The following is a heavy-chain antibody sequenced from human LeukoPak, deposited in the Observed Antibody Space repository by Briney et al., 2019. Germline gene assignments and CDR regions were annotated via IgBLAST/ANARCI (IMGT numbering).Heavy chain of an antibody. CDR1: GVSFSSYA. V-gene: IGHV3-23*01. Sequence: GGSPRLSCAASGVSFSSYAMSWVRQALRKGLEWVSAISSSGGSTYYADSVKGRFTISKDNTKNTLYMKMNSLRAEDMAVYYSAKAAGSYARNWFDPWGQGTLVTVSS. D-gene: IGHD3-16*01. J-gene: IGHJ5*02. CDR3: AKAAGSYARNWFDP. CDR2: ISSSGGST.